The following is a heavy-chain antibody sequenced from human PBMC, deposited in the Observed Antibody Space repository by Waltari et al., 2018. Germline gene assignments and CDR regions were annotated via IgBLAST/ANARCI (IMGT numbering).Heavy chain of an antibody. Sequence: QVQLQESGPGLVKPSETLSLTCTVSGASISSHYWSWIRQPAGKGLEWIGRIYISGSTNYNPSLQSRVTMSVDTSKTQFSLKLSAVTAADTAVYYCARNWYSSGWYWFDPWGQGTVVTVSS. CDR2: IYISGST. CDR1: GASISSHY. V-gene: IGHV4-4*07. J-gene: IGHJ5*02. CDR3: ARNWYSSGWYWFDP. D-gene: IGHD6-19*01.